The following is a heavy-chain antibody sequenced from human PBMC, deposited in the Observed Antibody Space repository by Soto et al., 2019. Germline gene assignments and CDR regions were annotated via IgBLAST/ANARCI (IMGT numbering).Heavy chain of an antibody. CDR2: INPNSGGT. CDR3: ARMNSGSDYVSSYYGMDV. Sequence: ASVKVSCKASGYTFTGYYMHWVRQAPGQGLEWMGWINPNSGGTNYAQKFQGWVTMTRDTSISTAYMELSRLRSDDTAVYYCARMNSGSDYVSSYYGMDVWGEGTTVTVSS. V-gene: IGHV1-2*04. J-gene: IGHJ6*04. D-gene: IGHD1-26*01. CDR1: GYTFTGYY.